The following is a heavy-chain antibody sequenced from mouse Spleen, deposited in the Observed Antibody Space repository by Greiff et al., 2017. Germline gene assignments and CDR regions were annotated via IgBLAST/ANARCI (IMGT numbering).Heavy chain of an antibody. CDR1: GYTFTSYW. D-gene: IGHD2-4*01. CDR3: ARYDYGD. CDR2: IYPGSGNT. J-gene: IGHJ2*01. Sequence: QVQLQQPGAELVKPGASVKLSCKASGYTFTSYWMHWVKQRPGQGLEWIGWIYPGSGNTKYNEKFKGKATLTVDTSSSTAYMQLSSLTSEDSAVYFCARYDYGDWGQGTTLTVSS. V-gene: IGHV1-84*01.